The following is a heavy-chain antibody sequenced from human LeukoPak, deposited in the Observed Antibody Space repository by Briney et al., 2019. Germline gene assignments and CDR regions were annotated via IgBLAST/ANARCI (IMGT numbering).Heavy chain of an antibody. CDR3: AGRVSVDIVATGDY. J-gene: IGHJ4*02. CDR1: GFTFSSYE. CDR2: ISSSGSTI. V-gene: IGHV3-48*03. D-gene: IGHD5-12*01. Sequence: PGGSLRLSCAASGFTFSSYEMNWVRQAPGKGLEWVSYISSSGSTIYYADSVKGRFTISRDNAKNSLYLQMNSLRAEDTAVYYCAGRVSVDIVATGDYWGQGTLVTVSS.